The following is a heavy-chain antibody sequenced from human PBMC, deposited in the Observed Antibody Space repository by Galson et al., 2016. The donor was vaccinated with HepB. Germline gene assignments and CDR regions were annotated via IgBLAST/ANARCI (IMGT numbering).Heavy chain of an antibody. CDR1: GLTFSSYG. V-gene: IGHV3-30*18. Sequence: SLRLSCAASGLTFSSYGMHWVRQVPGKGLEWVAVISYDGGNKYYIDSVKGRFTISRDNSKNTLYLQMNSLRPEDTAVYYCAKEHPGSSWEDYYYYGRDVWGQGTTVTVSS. CDR2: ISYDGGNK. CDR3: AKEHPGSSWEDYYYYGRDV. J-gene: IGHJ6*02. D-gene: IGHD6-13*01.